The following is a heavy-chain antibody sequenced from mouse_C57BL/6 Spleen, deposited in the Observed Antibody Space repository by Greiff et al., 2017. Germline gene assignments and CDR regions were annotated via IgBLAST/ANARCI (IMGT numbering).Heavy chain of an antibody. J-gene: IGHJ1*03. V-gene: IGHV1-15*01. D-gene: IGHD2-1*01. CDR1: GYTFTDYE. CDR2: IDPETGGT. Sequence: VQLQQSGAELGRPGASVTLSCKASGYTFTDYEMHWVKQTPVHGLEWIGAIDPETGGTAYNQKFKGKAILTADKSSSTAYMELRSLTSEDSAVYYCTRCYVNYGYFDVWGTGTTVTVSS. CDR3: TRCYVNYGYFDV.